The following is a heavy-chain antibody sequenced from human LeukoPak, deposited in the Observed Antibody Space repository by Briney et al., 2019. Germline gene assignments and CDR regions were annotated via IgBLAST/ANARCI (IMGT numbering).Heavy chain of an antibody. Sequence: ASVKVSCKASGGTFSSYAISWVRQAPGQGLEWMGGSIPIFGTANYAQKFQGRVTITADESTSTAHMELSSLRSEDTAVYYCARTPRHRLYGDYFDYWGQGTLVTVSS. CDR1: GGTFSSYA. D-gene: IGHD2-2*02. J-gene: IGHJ4*02. V-gene: IGHV1-69*13. CDR3: ARTPRHRLYGDYFDY. CDR2: SIPIFGTA.